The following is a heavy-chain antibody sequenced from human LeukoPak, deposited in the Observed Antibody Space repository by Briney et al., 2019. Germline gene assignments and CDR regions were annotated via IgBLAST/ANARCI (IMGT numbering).Heavy chain of an antibody. Sequence: ASVKVSCKASGYTFTGYYMHWVRQAPGQGLEWMGWINPNSGGTNYAQKFQGRVTMTRDTSISTAYMELSRLRSDDTAVYYCARAATTNILTGYYRYPVFDPWGQGTLVTVSS. V-gene: IGHV1-2*02. CDR2: INPNSGGT. J-gene: IGHJ5*02. CDR1: GYTFTGYY. CDR3: ARAATTNILTGYYRYPVFDP. D-gene: IGHD3-9*01.